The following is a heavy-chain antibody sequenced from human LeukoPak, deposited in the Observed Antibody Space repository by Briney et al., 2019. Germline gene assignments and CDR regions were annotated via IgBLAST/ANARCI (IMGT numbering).Heavy chain of an antibody. D-gene: IGHD6-19*01. J-gene: IGHJ4*02. CDR3: ASLYSSGWYGLFDY. CDR1: GGSISSYY. CDR2: IYTSGST. V-gene: IGHV4-4*07. Sequence: SETLSLTCTVSGGSISSYYWSWIRQPAGKGLEWIGRIYTSGSTNYNPSLKSRVTMSVDTSKNQFSLKLSSVTAAGTAVYYCASLYSSGWYGLFDYWGQGTLVTVSS.